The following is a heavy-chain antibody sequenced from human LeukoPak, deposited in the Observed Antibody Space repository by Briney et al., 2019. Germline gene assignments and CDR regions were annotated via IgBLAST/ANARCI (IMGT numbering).Heavy chain of an antibody. J-gene: IGHJ6*03. CDR1: GYTFTSYG. V-gene: IGHV1-18*01. CDR2: ISAYNGNT. CDR3: ARGRGAYDFWSGYYARYYYYMDV. Sequence: ASVKVSCKASGYTFTSYGISWVRQAPGQGLEWMGWISAYNGNTNYAQKLQGRVTMTTDTSTSTAYMELRSLRSDDTAVYYCARGRGAYDFWSGYYARYYYYMDVWGKGTTVTVSS. D-gene: IGHD3-3*01.